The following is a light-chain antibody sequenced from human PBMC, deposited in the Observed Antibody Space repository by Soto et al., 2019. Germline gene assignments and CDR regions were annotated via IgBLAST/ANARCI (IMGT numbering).Light chain of an antibody. CDR2: DAS. V-gene: IGKV1-5*01. J-gene: IGKJ2*01. CDR1: QSIHRW. CDR3: QQYKSYPYT. Sequence: DIQMTQSPSTLSASVGDRVTISCRASQSIHRWLVWYQQKPGKAPKLLIYDASSLESGVPSRFSGSGSGTDLTLTISSLQPDDFAIYYCQQYKSYPYTFGQGTNLDIK.